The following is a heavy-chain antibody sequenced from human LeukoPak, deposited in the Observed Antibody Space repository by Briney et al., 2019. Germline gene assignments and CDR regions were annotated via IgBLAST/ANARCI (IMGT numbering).Heavy chain of an antibody. CDR2: ISSSGSTI. Sequence: GGSLRLSCAASGFTFSSYEINWVRQAPGKGLEWVSYISSSGSTIYYADSVKGRFTISRDNAKNSLYLQMNSLRAEDTAVYYCARLATPDAFDIWGQGTMVTVSS. J-gene: IGHJ3*02. CDR3: ARLATPDAFDI. CDR1: GFTFSSYE. V-gene: IGHV3-48*03. D-gene: IGHD5-12*01.